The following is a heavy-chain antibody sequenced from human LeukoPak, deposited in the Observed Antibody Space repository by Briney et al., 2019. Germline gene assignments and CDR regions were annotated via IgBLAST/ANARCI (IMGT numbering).Heavy chain of an antibody. CDR1: GGSISSSSYY. CDR3: ARDDITMVRGVIDY. V-gene: IGHV4-39*07. Sequence: SETLSLTCTVSGGSISSSSYYWGWIRQPPGKGLEWIGSIYYSGSTYYNPSLKSRVTISVDTSKNQFSLKLSSVTAADTAVYYCARDDITMVRGVIDYWGQGTLVTVSS. J-gene: IGHJ4*02. D-gene: IGHD3-10*01. CDR2: IYYSGST.